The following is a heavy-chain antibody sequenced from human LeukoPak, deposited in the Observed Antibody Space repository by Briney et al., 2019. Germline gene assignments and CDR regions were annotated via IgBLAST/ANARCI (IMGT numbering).Heavy chain of an antibody. D-gene: IGHD6-13*01. V-gene: IGHV3-53*01. J-gene: IGHJ3*02. CDR3: ATGGAAANDAFDI. Sequence: GGSLRLSCAASGFTVSSNYMSWVRQAPGKGLVWVSVIYSGDTTYYADSVKGRFTISRDNSKNTLYLQINSLRAEDTAVYYCATGGAAANDAFDIWGQGTMVTVSS. CDR2: IYSGDTT. CDR1: GFTVSSNY.